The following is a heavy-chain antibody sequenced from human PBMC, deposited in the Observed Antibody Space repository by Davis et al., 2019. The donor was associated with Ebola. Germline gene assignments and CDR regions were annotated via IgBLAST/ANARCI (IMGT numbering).Heavy chain of an antibody. CDR2: ISWNSGRI. CDR1: GLTFNAYP. J-gene: IGHJ4*02. CDR3: AKGGNYRSGAFYDY. V-gene: IGHV3-9*01. Sequence: SLKISCAVSGLTFNAYPMPWVRQAPGNGLEWVSAISWNSGRIGYADSVKGRFTISRDNAKNSLYLQMNSLRADDTALYYCAKGGNYRSGAFYDYWGQGTLVTVSS. D-gene: IGHD3-16*02.